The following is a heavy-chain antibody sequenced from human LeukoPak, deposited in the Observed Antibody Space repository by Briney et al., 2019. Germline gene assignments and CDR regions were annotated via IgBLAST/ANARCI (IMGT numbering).Heavy chain of an antibody. V-gene: IGHV3-33*01. CDR2: IWYDGSNK. CDR3: ARDLEQLVPQESSAFDY. CDR1: GFTFSSYG. Sequence: GGSLRLSCAASGFTFSSYGMHWVRQAPGKGLEWVAVIWYDGSNKYYADSVKGRFTISRDKSKNTLYLQMNSLRAEDTAVYYCARDLEQLVPQESSAFDYWGQGTLVTVSS. D-gene: IGHD6-6*01. J-gene: IGHJ4*02.